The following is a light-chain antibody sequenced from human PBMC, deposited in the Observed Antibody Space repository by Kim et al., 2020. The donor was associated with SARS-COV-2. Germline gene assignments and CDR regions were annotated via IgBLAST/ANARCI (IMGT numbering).Light chain of an antibody. J-gene: IGKJ4*01. CDR1: RSGYGN. CDR3: QQYDSWPLT. CDR2: GAS. V-gene: IGKV3-15*01. Sequence: GSGGERATRACRASRSGYGNLDWYQQKPGKAPSHLIYGASIRTTGCPGRCRGRGSGADFTRTISSMQSEDFAVYYCQQYDSWPLTVGGGTKVEI.